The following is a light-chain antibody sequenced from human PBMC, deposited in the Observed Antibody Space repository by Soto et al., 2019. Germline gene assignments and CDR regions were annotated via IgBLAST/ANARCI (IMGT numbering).Light chain of an antibody. Sequence: QSVLTQPPSASGTPGQRVTISCSGSSSNIGSNTVNWYQQLPGTAPKLLIYSNNQRPSGVPDRFSGSKSGTSASLAISGLQSEDEADYYCAAWDDSLNGPLFGGGIKLTVL. CDR1: SSNIGSNT. V-gene: IGLV1-44*01. J-gene: IGLJ2*01. CDR3: AAWDDSLNGPL. CDR2: SNN.